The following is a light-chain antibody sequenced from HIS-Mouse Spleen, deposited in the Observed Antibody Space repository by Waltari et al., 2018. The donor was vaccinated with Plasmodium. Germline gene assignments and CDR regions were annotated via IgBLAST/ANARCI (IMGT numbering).Light chain of an antibody. CDR3: CSYAGSYTYV. CDR2: DVS. J-gene: IGLJ1*01. V-gene: IGLV2-11*01. CDR1: SSDVGGYNY. Sequence: QSALTQPRSVSGSPGQSATISCTGTSSDVGGYNYVPWYQQHPGKDPKLMIYDVSKRPSGVPDRFSGSKSGNTASLTISGLQAEDEADYYCCSYAGSYTYVFGTGTKVTVL.